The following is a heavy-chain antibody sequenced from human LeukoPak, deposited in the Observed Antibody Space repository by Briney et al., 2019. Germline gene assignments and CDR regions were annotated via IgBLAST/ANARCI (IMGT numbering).Heavy chain of an antibody. CDR2: ISGSGGST. CDR1: GFTFSSYA. Sequence: QPGGSLRLSCAASGFTFSSYAMSWVRQAPGKGLEWVSGISGSGGSTYYADSVKGRFTISRDSSKNTLYLQMSSLRAEDTAVYYCAKHDSSGYYYSDFDYWGQGTLVTVPS. CDR3: AKHDSSGYYYSDFDY. D-gene: IGHD3-22*01. J-gene: IGHJ4*02. V-gene: IGHV3-23*01.